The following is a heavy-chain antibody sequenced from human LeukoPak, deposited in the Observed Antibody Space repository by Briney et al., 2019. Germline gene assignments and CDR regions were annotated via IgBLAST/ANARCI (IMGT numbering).Heavy chain of an antibody. D-gene: IGHD1-1*01. J-gene: IGHJ4*02. CDR2: INPSGGNT. CDR1: GFTFSSNP. Sequence: PGGSLRLSRAGSGFTFSSNPLSWVRQAPGKGLEWGSAINPSGGNTYYADSVRGRFTISRDNSKNTLYLQMNTLRAEDTAVYYCATTKQARRYFDYWGQGTLVTVSS. CDR3: ATTKQARRYFDY. V-gene: IGHV3-23*01.